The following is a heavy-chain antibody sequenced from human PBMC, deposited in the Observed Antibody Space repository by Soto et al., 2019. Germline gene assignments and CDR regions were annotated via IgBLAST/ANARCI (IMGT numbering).Heavy chain of an antibody. D-gene: IGHD3-22*01. CDR3: ARDMCYDSSGRLDY. CDR1: GFTVSSNY. Sequence: EVQLVESGGGLIQPGGSLRLSCAASGFTVSSNYMSWVRQAPGKGLEWVSVIYSGGSTYYADSVKGRFTISRDNSKNTLYLQMNSLRAEDTAVYYCARDMCYDSSGRLDYWGQGTLVTVSS. CDR2: IYSGGST. V-gene: IGHV3-66*03. J-gene: IGHJ4*02.